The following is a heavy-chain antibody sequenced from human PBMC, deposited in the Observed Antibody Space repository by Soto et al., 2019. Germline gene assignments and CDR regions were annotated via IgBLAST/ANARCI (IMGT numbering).Heavy chain of an antibody. V-gene: IGHV4-59*01. J-gene: IGHJ4*02. CDR3: ARVGWKDIVATHVEYYFDY. CDR2: IYYSGST. Sequence: SETLSLTCTVSGGSISSYYWSWIRQPPGKGLEWIGYIYYSGSTNYNPSLKSRVTISVDTCKNQFSLKLSSVTAADTAVYYCARVGWKDIVATHVEYYFDYWGQGTLVTVSS. D-gene: IGHD5-12*01. CDR1: GGSISSYY.